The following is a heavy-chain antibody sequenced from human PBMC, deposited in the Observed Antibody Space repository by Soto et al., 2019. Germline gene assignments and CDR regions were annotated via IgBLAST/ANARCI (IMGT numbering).Heavy chain of an antibody. CDR2: INHSGST. D-gene: IGHD4-17*01. CDR1: GGSFSGYY. CDR3: AMKRGIWSYGEKRASFDY. J-gene: IGHJ4*02. Sequence: SETLSLTCAVYGGSFSGYYWSWIRRPPGKGLEWIGEINHSGSTNYNPSLKSRVTISVDTSKNQFSLKLSSVTAADTAVYYCAMKRGIWSYGEKRASFDYWGQGTLVTVSS. V-gene: IGHV4-34*01.